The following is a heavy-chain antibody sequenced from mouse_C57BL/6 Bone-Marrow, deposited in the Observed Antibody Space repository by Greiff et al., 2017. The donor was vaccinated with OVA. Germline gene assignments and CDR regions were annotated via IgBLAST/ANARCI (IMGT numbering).Heavy chain of an antibody. V-gene: IGHV5-17*01. J-gene: IGHJ4*01. D-gene: IGHD2-2*01. CDR2: ISSGSSNI. CDR3: ARGGYLYYYAMDY. CDR1: GFTFSDYG. Sequence: EVHLVESGGGLVKPGGSLKLSCAASGFTFSDYGMHWVRQAPGKGLEWVAYISSGSSNIYYADTVKGRFTISRDNAKNTLFLQMTSLRSEDTAMYYCARGGYLYYYAMDYWGQGTSVTVSS.